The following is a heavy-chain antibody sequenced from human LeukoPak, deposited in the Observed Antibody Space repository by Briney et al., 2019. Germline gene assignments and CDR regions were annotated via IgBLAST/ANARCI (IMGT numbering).Heavy chain of an antibody. CDR2: IYYSGST. CDR3: ARDRRRVYSSGPSQRNAFDI. CDR1: GGSFSSGSYY. D-gene: IGHD3-22*01. Sequence: SETLSLTCTVSGGSFSSGSYYWSWIRQPPGKGLEWIGYIYYSGSTKYNPSLKSRVTISVDTSKNQFSLKLSSVTAADTAVYYCARDRRRVYSSGPSQRNAFDIWGQGTMVTVYS. J-gene: IGHJ3*02. V-gene: IGHV4-61*01.